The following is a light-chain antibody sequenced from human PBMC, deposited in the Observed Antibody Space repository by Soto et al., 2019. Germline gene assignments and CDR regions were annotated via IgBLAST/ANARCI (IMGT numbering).Light chain of an antibody. CDR3: ASFRSGTILV. CDR1: RSDIGDSNF. V-gene: IGLV2-14*01. CDR2: EVN. J-gene: IGLJ1*01. Sequence: QSALTQPASVSGSAGQSVTISCTGPRSDIGDSNFISWYQHSPGKAPRLLTYEVNNRPSGVSRRFSGSKAGNTASLTISGLLDDDEADYFCASFRSGTILVFGSGTKVTVL.